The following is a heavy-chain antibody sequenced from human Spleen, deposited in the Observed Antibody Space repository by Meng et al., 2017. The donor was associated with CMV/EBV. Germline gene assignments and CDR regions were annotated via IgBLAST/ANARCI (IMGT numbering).Heavy chain of an antibody. D-gene: IGHD6-19*01. V-gene: IGHV1-18*01. J-gene: IGHJ5*02. Sequence: SGYTFTSYGISWVRQGPGQGLEWMGWISAYNGNTNYAPKFQGRVTMTTDTFTSTAYMELRSLRSDDTAVYYCARDRYSSGWPNNWFDPWGQGTLVTVSS. CDR2: ISAYNGNT. CDR1: GYTFTSYG. CDR3: ARDRYSSGWPNNWFDP.